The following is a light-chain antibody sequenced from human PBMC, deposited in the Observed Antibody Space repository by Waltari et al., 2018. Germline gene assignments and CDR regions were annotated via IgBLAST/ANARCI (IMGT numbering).Light chain of an antibody. CDR2: DNN. V-gene: IGLV1-51*01. J-gene: IGLJ2*01. Sequence: QSVLTQPPSVSAAPGQRVTIPCSGSTSNIGSNSVSWYQHLPGTAPKLLIRDNNKRPSGIPDRFSGSKSGTSATLDITGLQTGDEADYYCGTWDTRLFTVIFGGGTKLTVL. CDR3: GTWDTRLFTVI. CDR1: TSNIGSNS.